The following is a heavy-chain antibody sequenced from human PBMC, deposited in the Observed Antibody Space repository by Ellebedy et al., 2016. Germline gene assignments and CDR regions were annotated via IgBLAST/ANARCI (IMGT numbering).Heavy chain of an antibody. J-gene: IGHJ4*02. CDR2: VDPLDSYT. Sequence: GESLKISCKGSGYSFTSYCINWVRQVPGKGLEWMGMVDPLDSYTNYSPSFQGHVTISTDVSISTAYLEWSGLRASDTAIYYCARHDRGYSYGPSDSWGRGTLVTVSS. V-gene: IGHV5-10-1*01. D-gene: IGHD5-18*01. CDR1: GYSFTSYC. CDR3: ARHDRGYSYGPSDS.